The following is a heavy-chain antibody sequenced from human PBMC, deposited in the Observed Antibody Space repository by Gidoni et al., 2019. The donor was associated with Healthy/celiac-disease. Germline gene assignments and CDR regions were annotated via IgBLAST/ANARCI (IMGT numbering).Heavy chain of an antibody. J-gene: IGHJ5*02. CDR3: ARGRYYDFWSGSPSWFDP. D-gene: IGHD3-3*01. V-gene: IGHV4-59*01. CDR1: GGSLSSSY. CDR2: IYYSGST. Sequence: QVQLQASGPGLVKPSETLSLTCTVPGGSLSSSYWSWIRQPPGKGLEWIGYIYYSGSTNYNPSLKSRVTISVDTSKNQFSLKLSSVTAADTAVYYCARGRYYDFWSGSPSWFDPWGQGTLVTVSS.